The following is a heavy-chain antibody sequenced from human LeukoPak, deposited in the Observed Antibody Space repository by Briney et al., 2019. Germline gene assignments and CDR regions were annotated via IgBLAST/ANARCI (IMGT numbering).Heavy chain of an antibody. Sequence: SGPTLVNPTQTLTLTCTFSGFSLSTSGMCVSWIRQPPGKALEWLARIDWDDDKYYSTSLKTRLTISKDTSKNQVVLTMTNMDPVDTATYYCARTIFGVVSPYFDYWGQGILVTVSS. CDR3: ARTIFGVVSPYFDY. CDR2: IDWDDDK. D-gene: IGHD3-3*01. V-gene: IGHV2-70*11. J-gene: IGHJ4*02. CDR1: GFSLSTSGMC.